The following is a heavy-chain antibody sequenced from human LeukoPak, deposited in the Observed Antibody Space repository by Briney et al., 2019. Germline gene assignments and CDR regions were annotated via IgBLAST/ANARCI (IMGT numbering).Heavy chain of an antibody. V-gene: IGHV3-30*02. Sequence: PGGSLRLSCAASGFTFSSYGMHWVRQAPGKGLEWVAFIRYDGSNKYYADSVKGRFTISRDNSKNTLYLQMNSLRAEDTAVYYCARDLSTSVVAATPPGYWGQETLVTVSS. CDR3: ARDLSTSVVAATPPGY. CDR1: GFTFSSYG. D-gene: IGHD2-15*01. CDR2: IRYDGSNK. J-gene: IGHJ4*02.